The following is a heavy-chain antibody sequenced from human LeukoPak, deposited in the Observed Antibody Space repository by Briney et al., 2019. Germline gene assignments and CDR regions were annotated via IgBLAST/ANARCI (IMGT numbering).Heavy chain of an antibody. J-gene: IGHJ4*02. D-gene: IGHD2-21*02. V-gene: IGHV1-3*03. CDR1: GYPFTSYA. CDR2: INAGNGNT. Sequence: GASVKVSCKASGYPFTSYAINWVRQAPGQRLEWMGWINAGNGNTKYSQEFQGRVTITRDTSANTAYMELSSLRSEDMAVYYCARGIWTAHTVGYYFDYWGQGTLVTVSS. CDR3: ARGIWTAHTVGYYFDY.